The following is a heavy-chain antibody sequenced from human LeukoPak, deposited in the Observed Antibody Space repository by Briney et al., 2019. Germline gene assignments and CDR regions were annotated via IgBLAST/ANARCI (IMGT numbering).Heavy chain of an antibody. Sequence: SVKVSCKASGYTFTSYDINWVRQATGQGLEWMGWMNPNSGNTGYAQKFQGRVTMTRNTSISTAYMELSSLRSEDTAVYYCARVKSGRGQQLVRDNWFAPWGQGTLVTVSS. J-gene: IGHJ5*02. CDR1: GYTFTSYD. CDR2: MNPNSGNT. V-gene: IGHV1-8*02. D-gene: IGHD6-13*01. CDR3: ARVKSGRGQQLVRDNWFAP.